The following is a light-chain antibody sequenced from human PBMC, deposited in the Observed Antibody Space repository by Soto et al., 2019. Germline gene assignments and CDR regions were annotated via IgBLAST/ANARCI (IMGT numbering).Light chain of an antibody. CDR2: DVS. V-gene: IGLV2-14*01. J-gene: IGLJ1*01. CDR1: SGDVGAYNY. CDR3: RSYTGSSTLFV. Sequence: QSVLTQPASVSGSPGQSITISCTGTSGDVGAYNYVSWYQQHPGKAPRLMIYDVSNRPSGVSNRFSGSKSGNTASLTISGLQAEDEADYYCRSYTGSSTLFVFGTGTKVTVL.